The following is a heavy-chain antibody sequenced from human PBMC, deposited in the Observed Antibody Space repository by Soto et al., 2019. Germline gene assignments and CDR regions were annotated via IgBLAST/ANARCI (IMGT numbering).Heavy chain of an antibody. CDR3: AKNGQPPYYYYGMDV. D-gene: IGHD2-8*01. J-gene: IGHJ6*02. Sequence: QGQLVQSGPEVKKPGASVKVSCKTSGYTFSRYGISWVRQAPGQGLEWMGWISGYNGDTNNAQKVQGRVTMTIDTSTYTAYMELRSLTSDDTAIYYCAKNGQPPYYYYGMDVWGQGTTVTVSS. CDR2: ISGYNGDT. V-gene: IGHV1-18*01. CDR1: GYTFSRYG.